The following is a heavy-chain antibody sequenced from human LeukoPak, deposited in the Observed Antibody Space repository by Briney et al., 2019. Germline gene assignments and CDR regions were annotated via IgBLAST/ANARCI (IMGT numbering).Heavy chain of an antibody. CDR2: INPNSGGT. J-gene: IGHJ5*02. CDR1: GYTFTGYY. D-gene: IGHD3-3*01. Sequence: ASVKVSCKASGYTFTGYYMHWVRQAPGQGLEWMGRINPNSGGTNYAQKFQGRVTMTRDTSISTAYMELSRLRSDDTAVYYCAGLPNYDFWSGYYLAWGQGTLVTVSS. V-gene: IGHV1-2*06. CDR3: AGLPNYDFWSGYYLA.